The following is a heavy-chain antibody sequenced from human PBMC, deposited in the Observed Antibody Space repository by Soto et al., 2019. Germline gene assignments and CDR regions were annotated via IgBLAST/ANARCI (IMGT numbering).Heavy chain of an antibody. CDR3: AKAATATTKDHFDY. Sequence: GGSLRLSCAASGFTFSSYGMHWVRQAPGKGLEWVAVISYDGSNKYYADSVKGRFTISRDNTKNTLYLQMNSLRAEDTAVYYCAKAATATTKDHFDYWGQGTLVTVSS. J-gene: IGHJ4*02. D-gene: IGHD4-4*01. V-gene: IGHV3-30*18. CDR2: ISYDGSNK. CDR1: GFTFSSYG.